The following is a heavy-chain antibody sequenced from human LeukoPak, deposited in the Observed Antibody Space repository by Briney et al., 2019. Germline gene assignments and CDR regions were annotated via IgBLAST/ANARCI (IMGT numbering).Heavy chain of an antibody. D-gene: IGHD5-12*01. CDR3: ARDRQWLRFGPMYGMDV. Sequence: GGSLRLSCAASGFTVSSNYMSWVRQAPGKGLEWVSVIYSGGSTYYADSVKGRFTISRDNSNTLYLQMNSLRAEDTAVYYCARDRQWLRFGPMYGMDVWGQGTTVTVSS. J-gene: IGHJ6*02. CDR2: IYSGGST. V-gene: IGHV3-66*01. CDR1: GFTVSSNY.